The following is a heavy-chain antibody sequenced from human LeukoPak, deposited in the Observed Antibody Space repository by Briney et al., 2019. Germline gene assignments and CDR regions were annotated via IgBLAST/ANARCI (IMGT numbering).Heavy chain of an antibody. Sequence: PGRSLRLSCAGSGFTFSSFVMHWVRQAPGKGLEWVAVISKDGSDKYYVDSVKGRFAISRDNSRNTLYLQMNSLRAEDTAVYFCAKESCTMTNCLGDWGQGTLVTVSS. V-gene: IGHV3-30*18. J-gene: IGHJ4*02. CDR3: AKESCTMTNCLGD. CDR2: ISKDGSDK. CDR1: GFTFSSFV. D-gene: IGHD2-8*01.